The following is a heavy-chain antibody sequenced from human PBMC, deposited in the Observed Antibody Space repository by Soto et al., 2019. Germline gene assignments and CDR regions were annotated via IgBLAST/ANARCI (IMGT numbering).Heavy chain of an antibody. J-gene: IGHJ6*02. D-gene: IGHD1-1*01. CDR2: IYPGDSAT. CDR1: EETFIRYW. Sequence: VSLKICWRGAEETFIRYWLGWMSQKHGKGPEWLGLIYPGDSATRYRPSFQGQVPLSADKAISTAYLQWSSRKASDTAMYYCARHGSARPYYYVMDFWVQRTSVTVTS. V-gene: IGHV5-51*01. CDR3: ARHGSARPYYYVMDF.